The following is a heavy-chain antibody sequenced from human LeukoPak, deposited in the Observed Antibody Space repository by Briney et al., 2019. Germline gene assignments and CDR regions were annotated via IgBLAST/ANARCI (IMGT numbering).Heavy chain of an antibody. CDR2: MNPNSGNT. Sequence: ASVKVSCKASGYTFTSYDINWVRPATGQGLEWMGWMNPNSGNTGYAQKFQGRVTMTRNTSISTAYMELSSLRSEDTAVYYCAREQHYSGRTRWFDPWGQGNLVTVSS. J-gene: IGHJ5*02. D-gene: IGHD1-26*01. V-gene: IGHV1-8*01. CDR3: AREQHYSGRTRWFDP. CDR1: GYTFTSYD.